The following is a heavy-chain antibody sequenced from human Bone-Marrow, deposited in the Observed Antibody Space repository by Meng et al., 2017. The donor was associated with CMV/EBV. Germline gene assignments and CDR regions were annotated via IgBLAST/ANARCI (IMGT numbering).Heavy chain of an antibody. Sequence: GESLKISCAASGFTFSSYAMSWVRQAPGKGLEWVSAISGSGGSTYYADSAKGRFTISRDNSKNTLYLQMSSLRLEDTAVYYCARDRSPLYGSSGRGVDLWGQGTRVTGSS. V-gene: IGHV3-23*01. CDR1: GFTFSSYA. J-gene: IGHJ4*02. CDR3: ARDRSPLYGSSGRGVDL. CDR2: ISGSGGST. D-gene: IGHD3-22*01.